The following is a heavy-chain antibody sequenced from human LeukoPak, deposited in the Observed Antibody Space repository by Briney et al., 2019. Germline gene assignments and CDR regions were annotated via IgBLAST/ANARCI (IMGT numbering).Heavy chain of an antibody. CDR3: AKTVVVITFRFDS. D-gene: IGHD2-21*01. CDR1: GFTFSSYA. V-gene: IGHV3-23*01. Sequence: GGSLRLSCAVSGFTFSSYAMSWVRQAPGKGLEWVSAISGSGGSTYYADSVKGRFTISRDNSKNTLDLQMNSLRAEDTAIYYCAKTVVVITFRFDSWGQGSLVTVSS. CDR2: ISGSGGST. J-gene: IGHJ4*02.